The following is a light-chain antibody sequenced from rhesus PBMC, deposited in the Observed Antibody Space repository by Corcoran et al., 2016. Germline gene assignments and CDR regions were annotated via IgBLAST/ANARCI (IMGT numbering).Light chain of an antibody. CDR1: QSVSYY. V-gene: IGKV3-10*01. Sequence: QIILTQSPATLSLSPGERATLSCRAIQSVSYYVAWYQQKPGQAPRLLIYGASNRATGIPDSVSGSGSGTDFTLTDSSLGPENVGVYLWNQHSGEYSIGQGAEVEIK. CDR3: NQHSGEYS. CDR2: GAS. J-gene: IGKJ2*01.